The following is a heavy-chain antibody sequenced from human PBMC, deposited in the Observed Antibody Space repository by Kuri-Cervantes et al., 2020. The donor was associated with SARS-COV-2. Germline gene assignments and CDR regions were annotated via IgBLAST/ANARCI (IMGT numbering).Heavy chain of an antibody. Sequence: GESLKISCAASGFTFSSYAMSWVRQAPGKALEWVSAISGSGGSTYYADSVKGRFTISRDNSKNTLYLQMNSLRAEDTAVYYCAKGPVGATGAFDIWGQGTMVTVSS. V-gene: IGHV3-23*01. CDR3: AKGPVGATGAFDI. CDR2: ISGSGGST. D-gene: IGHD1-26*01. CDR1: GFTFSSYA. J-gene: IGHJ3*02.